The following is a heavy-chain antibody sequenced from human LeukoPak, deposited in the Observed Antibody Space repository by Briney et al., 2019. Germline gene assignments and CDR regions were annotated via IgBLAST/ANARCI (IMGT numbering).Heavy chain of an antibody. CDR3: ASLWFGELLIVYFDY. D-gene: IGHD3-10*01. J-gene: IGHJ4*02. V-gene: IGHV4-39*01. Sequence: SETLSLTCTVSGGSISSSSYYWGWIRQPPGKGLEWFGSIYYSGSTYYNPSLKSRVTISVDKSKNQFSLKLSSVTAADTAVYYCASLWFGELLIVYFDYWGQGTLVTVSS. CDR2: IYYSGST. CDR1: GGSISSSSYY.